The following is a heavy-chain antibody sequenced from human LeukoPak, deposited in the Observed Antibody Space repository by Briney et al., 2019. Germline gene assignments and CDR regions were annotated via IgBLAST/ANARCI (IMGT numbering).Heavy chain of an antibody. V-gene: IGHV5-51*01. D-gene: IGHD2-15*01. CDR2: IYPGDSDT. Sequence: GESLKISCKGSGYSFTSYWIGWVRRMPGKGLERMGIIYPGDSDTRYSPSFQGQVTISADKSISTAYLQWSSLKASDTAMYYCARQDVRYCSGGSCYFGYWGQGTLVTVSS. CDR3: ARQDVRYCSGGSCYFGY. J-gene: IGHJ4*02. CDR1: GYSFTSYW.